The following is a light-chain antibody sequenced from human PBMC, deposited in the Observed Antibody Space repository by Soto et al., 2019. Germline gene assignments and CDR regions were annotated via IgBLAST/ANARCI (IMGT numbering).Light chain of an antibody. CDR1: SSDVGSYNV. CDR2: EGN. V-gene: IGLV2-23*01. J-gene: IGLJ2*01. Sequence: QSALTQPASVSGSPGQSITISCTGTSSDVGSYNVDSWYQQHPGKAPKLMIYEGNKRPSGVSNRFSGSKSGNTASLTISGLQADDEAGYYCSSYAVQRLVFGGGTKVTVL. CDR3: SSYAVQRLV.